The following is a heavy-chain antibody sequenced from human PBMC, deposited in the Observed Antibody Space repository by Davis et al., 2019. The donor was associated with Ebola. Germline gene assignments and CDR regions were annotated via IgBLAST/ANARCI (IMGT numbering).Heavy chain of an antibody. CDR2: ISSSGSTI. J-gene: IGHJ6*02. CDR1: GFTFSDYY. D-gene: IGHD6-6*01. V-gene: IGHV3-11*01. CDR3: ARDLEYSSSPTYYYYYGMDV. Sequence: GESLKISCAASGFTFSDYYMSWIRQAPGKGLEWVSYISSSGSTIYYADSVKGRFTISRDNAKNSLYLQMNSLRAEDTAVYYCARDLEYSSSPTYYYYYGMDVWGQGTTVTVSS.